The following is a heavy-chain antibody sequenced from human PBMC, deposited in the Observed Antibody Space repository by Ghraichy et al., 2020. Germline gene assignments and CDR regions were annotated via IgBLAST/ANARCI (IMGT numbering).Heavy chain of an antibody. CDR1: GFTFSSYA. Sequence: GSLRLSCAASGFTFSSYAMSWVRQAPGKGLEWVSAISGSGGSTYYADSVKGRFTISRDNSKNTLYLQMNSLRAEDTAVYYCAKWVTIFGVVTTFDYWGQGTLVTVSA. CDR2: ISGSGGST. CDR3: AKWVTIFGVVTTFDY. V-gene: IGHV3-23*01. J-gene: IGHJ4*02. D-gene: IGHD3-3*01.